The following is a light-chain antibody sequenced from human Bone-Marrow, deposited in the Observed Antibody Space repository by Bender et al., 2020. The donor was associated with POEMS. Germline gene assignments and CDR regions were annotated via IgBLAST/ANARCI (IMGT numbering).Light chain of an antibody. CDR3: SSYTSSSTVV. V-gene: IGLV2-14*01. CDR1: SRDVGGYKY. J-gene: IGLJ1*01. CDR2: DIS. Sequence: QSALTQPASVSGSPGQSITISCTGTSRDVGGYKYVSWYQQHPDKAPKLMIYDISDRPSGVSDRFSGSKSGNTASLTISGLQAEDEADYYCSSYTSSSTVVFGTGTKVTVL.